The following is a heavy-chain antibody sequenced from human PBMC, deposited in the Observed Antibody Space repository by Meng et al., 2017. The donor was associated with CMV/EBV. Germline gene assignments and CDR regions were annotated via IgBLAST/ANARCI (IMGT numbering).Heavy chain of an antibody. V-gene: IGHV3-11*01. CDR2: ISSSSSTI. CDR3: ARERSQLDSSGYDD. Sequence: GESLKISCAASGFTFSDYHMSWIRQAPGKGLEWVSYISSSSSTIYYADSVKGRFTISRDNAKTTLYLQMNSLRAEDTAVYYFARERSQLDSSGYDDWGQGTLVTVSS. J-gene: IGHJ4*02. D-gene: IGHD3-22*01. CDR1: GFTFSDYH.